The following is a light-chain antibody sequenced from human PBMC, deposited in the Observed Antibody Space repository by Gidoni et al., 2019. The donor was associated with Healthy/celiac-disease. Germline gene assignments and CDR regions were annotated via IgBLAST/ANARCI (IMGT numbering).Light chain of an antibody. CDR3: QQRSNWPPSIT. Sequence: EIVLTQSPATLSLSPGERATLSCRARQSVSSYLAWYQQKPGQAPRLLIYDASTRATGIPARFSGSGSGTDFTLTISSLEPEDFAVYYCQQRSNWPPSITFGPGTKVDIK. V-gene: IGKV3-11*01. J-gene: IGKJ3*01. CDR1: QSVSSY. CDR2: DAS.